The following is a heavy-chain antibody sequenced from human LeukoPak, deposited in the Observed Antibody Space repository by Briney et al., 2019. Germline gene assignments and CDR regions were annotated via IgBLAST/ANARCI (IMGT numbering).Heavy chain of an antibody. J-gene: IGHJ4*02. D-gene: IGHD1-1*01. Sequence: GGSLRLSCAASGFTFKRSAMNWVRQAPGEGLEWVSDISGSGGTTNYADSVKGRFTISRDNSKNTLYLQMNSLRAEDTAVYYRAKASDGHTTFDYWGQGTLVTVSS. CDR1: GFTFKRSA. V-gene: IGHV3-23*01. CDR3: AKASDGHTTFDY. CDR2: ISGSGGTT.